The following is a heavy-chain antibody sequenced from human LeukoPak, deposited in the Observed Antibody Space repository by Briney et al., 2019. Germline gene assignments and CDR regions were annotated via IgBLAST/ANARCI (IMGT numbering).Heavy chain of an antibody. CDR2: IYYSGST. V-gene: IGHV4-30-4*08. D-gene: IGHD1-26*01. CDR1: GGSISSGDYY. J-gene: IGHJ4*02. Sequence: PSETLSLTCTVSGGSISSGDYYWSWIRQPPGKGLAWIGYIYYSGSTYYNPSLKSRVTISVDTSKNQFSLKLSSVTAADTAVYYCARDRGGVGATTGLIDYWGQGALVTVSS. CDR3: ARDRGGVGATTGLIDY.